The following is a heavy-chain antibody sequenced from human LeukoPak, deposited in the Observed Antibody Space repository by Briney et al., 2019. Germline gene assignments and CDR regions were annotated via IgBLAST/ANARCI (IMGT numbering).Heavy chain of an antibody. CDR3: AKDQDPHSYGSGSYAPFDY. CDR2: ISGSGGST. D-gene: IGHD3-10*01. V-gene: IGHV3-23*01. J-gene: IGHJ4*02. CDR1: GFTFRSYA. Sequence: PGGSLRLSCAASGFTFRSYAMNWVRQAPGKGLEWVSHISGSGGSTKYSGSVKGRFTISRDNSKNTLYLQINSLRADDTAVYYCAKDQDPHSYGSGSYAPFDYWGQGTLVTVPS.